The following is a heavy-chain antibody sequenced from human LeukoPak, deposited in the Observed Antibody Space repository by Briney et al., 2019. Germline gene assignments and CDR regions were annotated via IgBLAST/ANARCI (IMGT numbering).Heavy chain of an antibody. V-gene: IGHV3-66*04. CDR1: GFSFSSYG. Sequence: GGSLRLSCAASGFSFSSYGMHWVRQAPGKGLEWVSIIYSGGSTDYADSVKGRFTISRDTSKNTLFLQMNSLRAEDTAVYFCARQGFWGQGTLVTVSS. CDR3: ARQGF. J-gene: IGHJ4*02. CDR2: IYSGGST.